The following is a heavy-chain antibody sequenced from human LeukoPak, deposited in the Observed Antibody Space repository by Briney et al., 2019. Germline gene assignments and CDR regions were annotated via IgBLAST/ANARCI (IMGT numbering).Heavy chain of an antibody. Sequence: GGSLRLSCAASGFTFSSYSMNWVRQAPGKGLEWVSSISSSSSYIYYADSVKGRFTISRDNAKNSLYLQMNSLRAEDTAVYYCARDATGDPAFDYWAQGTLVTVSS. CDR2: ISSSSSYI. V-gene: IGHV3-21*01. J-gene: IGHJ4*02. D-gene: IGHD2-21*01. CDR3: ARDATGDPAFDY. CDR1: GFTFSSYS.